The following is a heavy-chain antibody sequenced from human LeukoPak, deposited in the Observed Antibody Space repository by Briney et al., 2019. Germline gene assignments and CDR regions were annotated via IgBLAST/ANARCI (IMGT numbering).Heavy chain of an antibody. CDR3: ARDKIEGPTQLDY. D-gene: IGHD2/OR15-2a*01. CDR2: IKSKTDGGTT. J-gene: IGHJ4*02. V-gene: IGHV3-15*01. CDR1: GFTFSNAW. Sequence: PGGSLRLSCAASGFTFSNAWMSWVRQAPGKGLEWVGRIKSKTDGGTTDYAAPVKGRFTISRDNAKNSLYLQMNSLRPEDTAVYYCARDKIEGPTQLDYWGQGTLVTVSS.